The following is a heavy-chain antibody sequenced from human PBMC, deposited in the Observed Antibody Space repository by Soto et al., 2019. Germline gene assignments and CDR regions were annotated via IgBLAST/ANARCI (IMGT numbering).Heavy chain of an antibody. CDR3: ARAPTIYDYVWGSYRPYYFDY. J-gene: IGHJ4*02. CDR1: GGSISSGDYY. V-gene: IGHV4-30-4*01. D-gene: IGHD3-16*02. CDR2: IYYSGST. Sequence: QVQLQESGPGLVKPSQTLSLTCTVSGGSISSGDYYWSWIRQPPGKGLEWIGYIYYSGSTYYNPSLKSRVTISVDTSKNQFSLKLSSVTAADTAVYYCARAPTIYDYVWGSYRPYYFDYWGQGTLVTVSS.